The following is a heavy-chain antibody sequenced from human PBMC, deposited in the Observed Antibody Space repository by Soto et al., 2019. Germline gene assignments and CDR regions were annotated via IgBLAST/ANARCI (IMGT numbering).Heavy chain of an antibody. CDR3: ARHSTNWNYN. CDR2: IDPSDSYT. CDR1: GYSFTSYW. J-gene: IGHJ4*02. V-gene: IGHV5-10-1*01. Sequence: GESLKISCMGSGYSFTSYWISWVRQMPGKGLEWMGRIDPSDSYTNYSPSFQGHVTISADKSISTAYLQWNSLKASDTAMYYCARHSTNWNYNWGQGTLVTVSS. D-gene: IGHD1-7*01.